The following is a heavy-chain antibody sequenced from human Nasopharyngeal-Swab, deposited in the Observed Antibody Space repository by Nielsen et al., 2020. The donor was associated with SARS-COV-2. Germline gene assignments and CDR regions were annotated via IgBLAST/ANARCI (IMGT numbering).Heavy chain of an antibody. CDR2: ISSGSHYI. J-gene: IGHJ4*02. V-gene: IGHV3-21*04. D-gene: IGHD3-22*01. CDR1: GFNLTNYS. CDR3: ARYDDYYDSSGYAY. Sequence: GESLKISCVASGFNLTNYSMNWVRQAPGKGLEWVSSISSGSHYIYYADSVKGRFTISRDNSKNTLYLQMNSLRAEDTAVYYCARYDDYYDSSGYAYWGQGTLVTVSS.